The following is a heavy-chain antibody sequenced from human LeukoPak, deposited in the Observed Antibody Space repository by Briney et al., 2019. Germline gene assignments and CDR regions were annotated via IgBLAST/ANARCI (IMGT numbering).Heavy chain of an antibody. Sequence: PGGSLRLSCAASGFTFSSYAMSWVRQAPGKGLEWVSVIYSGGSTYYADSVKGRFTISRDNSKNTLYLQMNSLRAEDTAVYYCARDSPPDYWGQGTLVTVSS. CDR1: GFTFSSYA. CDR2: IYSGGST. J-gene: IGHJ4*02. CDR3: ARDSPPDY. V-gene: IGHV3-53*01.